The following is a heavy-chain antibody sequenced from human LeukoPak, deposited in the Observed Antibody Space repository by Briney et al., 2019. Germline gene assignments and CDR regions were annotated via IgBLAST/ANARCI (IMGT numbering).Heavy chain of an antibody. CDR1: GYSITSGFS. V-gene: IGHV4-38-2*02. CDR3: AREWAVPGIDP. CDR2: ISHSGST. Sequence: PSEPLSLTCAVFGYSITSGFSRGWIRQPPGEGLEWMGTISHSGSTDYKSTLESRLTKSMDTSKNQFSLRRTSVAAADPAVYYCAREWAVPGIDPWGQGTLVTVSS. J-gene: IGHJ5*02. D-gene: IGHD1-26*01.